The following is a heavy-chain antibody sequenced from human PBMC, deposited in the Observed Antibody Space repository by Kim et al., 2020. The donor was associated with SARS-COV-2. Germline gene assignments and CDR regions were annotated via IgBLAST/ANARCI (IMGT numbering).Heavy chain of an antibody. D-gene: IGHD2-2*01. Sequence: GGSLRLSCEASGFNVSGSYMTWVRQAPGKGLQWVSVIYSDNATFYADSVKGRFTISRAISKNTLYLQMNGLRADDTAVYWCTKGSFKQLYQYYYMDVWGKGTTSPSP. CDR2: IYSDNAT. V-gene: IGHV3-53*01. CDR3: TKGSFKQLYQYYYMDV. J-gene: IGHJ6*03. CDR1: GFNVSGSY.